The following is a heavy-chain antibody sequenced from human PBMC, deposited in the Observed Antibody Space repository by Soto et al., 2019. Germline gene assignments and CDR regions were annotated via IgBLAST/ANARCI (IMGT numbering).Heavy chain of an antibody. Sequence: ASVKVSCKASGYTFTGYYMHWVRQAPGQGLEWMGWINPNSGGTNYAQKFQGSVTMTRDTSISTAYMELSRLRSDDTAVYYCARARMVRAVIISYYFDYRGQGTLVSVSS. CDR2: INPNSGGT. J-gene: IGHJ4*02. V-gene: IGHV1-2*02. CDR1: GYTFTGYY. CDR3: ARARMVRAVIISYYFDY. D-gene: IGHD3-10*01.